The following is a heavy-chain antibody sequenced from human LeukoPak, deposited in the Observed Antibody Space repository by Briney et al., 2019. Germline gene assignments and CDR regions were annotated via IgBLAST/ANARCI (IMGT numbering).Heavy chain of an antibody. Sequence: PGGSLSPSCAAPGFTSSSYWMNWFRQLPGKGLGWVSRINSDGSSTSYADSVKGRFTISRDNAKNTLYLQMNSLRAEDTAVYYCARPGYSYGRYFDYWGQGTLVTVSS. D-gene: IGHD5-18*01. J-gene: IGHJ4*02. CDR2: INSDGSST. CDR1: GFTSSSYW. V-gene: IGHV3-74*01. CDR3: ARPGYSYGRYFDY.